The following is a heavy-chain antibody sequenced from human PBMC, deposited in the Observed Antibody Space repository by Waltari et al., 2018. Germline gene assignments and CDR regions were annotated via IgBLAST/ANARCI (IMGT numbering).Heavy chain of an antibody. Sequence: QVQLQESGPGLVKPSGTLSLTCVVSGDSINNNHWWSWVRQAPGKGLEWIGHIYGSGSTSYNPAVKSRVTRSADNSKNQFSLTLKSVTAADTALYFCARGLSQYGATTGFDYWGQGTRVSVSS. D-gene: IGHD3-9*01. CDR2: IYGSGST. V-gene: IGHV4-4*02. CDR3: ARGLSQYGATTGFDY. J-gene: IGHJ4*02. CDR1: GDSINNNHW.